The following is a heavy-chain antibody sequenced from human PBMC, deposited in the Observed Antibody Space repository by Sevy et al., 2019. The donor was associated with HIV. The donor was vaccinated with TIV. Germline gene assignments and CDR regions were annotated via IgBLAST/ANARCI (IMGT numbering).Heavy chain of an antibody. CDR1: GFTFSTYS. D-gene: IGHD6-19*01. CDR3: ARDYNSGWGKFNLFDP. J-gene: IGHJ5*02. Sequence: GGSLRLSCAASGFTFSTYSMNWVRQAPGKGLEWVSSISRTSSYIDYAYSVKGRFTISRDNAKNSLYLQMNNLRAEDTAVYYCARDYNSGWGKFNLFDPWGQGTLVTVSS. V-gene: IGHV3-21*01. CDR2: ISRTSSYI.